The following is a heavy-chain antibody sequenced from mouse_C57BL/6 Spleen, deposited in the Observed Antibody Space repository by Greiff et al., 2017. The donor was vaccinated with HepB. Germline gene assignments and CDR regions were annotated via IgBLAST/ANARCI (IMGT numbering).Heavy chain of an antibody. D-gene: IGHD2-1*01. V-gene: IGHV5-16*01. CDR2: INYDGSSN. Sequence: EVQVVESEGGLVQPGSSMKLSCTASGFTFSDYYMAWVRPVPEKGLEWVANINYDGSSNYYLDSLKSRFIISRDNAKNILYLQMSSLKSEDTATYYCARDDGNKAMDYWGQGTSVTVSS. J-gene: IGHJ4*01. CDR1: GFTFSDYY. CDR3: ARDDGNKAMDY.